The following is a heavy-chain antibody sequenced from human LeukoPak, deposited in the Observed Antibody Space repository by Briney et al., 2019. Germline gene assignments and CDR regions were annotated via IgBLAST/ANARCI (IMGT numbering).Heavy chain of an antibody. Sequence: GGSLRLSCAASGFTVSSNYMSWVRQAPGKGLEWVANIKLDGSETSYADSVKGRFTISRDNAKNSLYLQMNSLRAEDTAVYYCAELGITMIGGVWGKGTTVTISS. D-gene: IGHD3-10*02. CDR1: GFTVSSNY. CDR3: AELGITMIGGV. J-gene: IGHJ6*04. V-gene: IGHV3-7*01. CDR2: IKLDGSET.